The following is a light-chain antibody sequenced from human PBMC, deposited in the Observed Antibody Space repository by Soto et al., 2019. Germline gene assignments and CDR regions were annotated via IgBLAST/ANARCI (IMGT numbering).Light chain of an antibody. J-gene: IGLJ3*02. CDR3: SSYTSSSTLV. Sequence: QSALTQPRSVSGSPGQSVTISCTGTSSDVGGHNYVSWYQQHPGKAPKLMIYEVSNRPSGVSNRFSGSKSGNTASLTISGLQAEDEADYYCSSYTSSSTLVFGGGTKLTVL. CDR2: EVS. V-gene: IGLV2-14*01. CDR1: SSDVGGHNY.